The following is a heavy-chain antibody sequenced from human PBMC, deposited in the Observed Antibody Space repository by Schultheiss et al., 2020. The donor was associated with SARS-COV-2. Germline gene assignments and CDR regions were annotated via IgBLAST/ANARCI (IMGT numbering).Heavy chain of an antibody. D-gene: IGHD6-19*01. J-gene: IGHJ6*02. CDR3: ARVGAVAGIYYYYYYGMDV. V-gene: IGHV3-66*01. CDR1: GGSFSGYY. Sequence: ETLSLTCAVYGGSFSGYYWSWIRQPPGKGLEWVSVIYSGGSTYYADSVKGRFTISRDNSKNTLYLQMNSLRAEDTAVYYCARVGAVAGIYYYYYYGMDVWGQGTTVTVSS. CDR2: IYSGGST.